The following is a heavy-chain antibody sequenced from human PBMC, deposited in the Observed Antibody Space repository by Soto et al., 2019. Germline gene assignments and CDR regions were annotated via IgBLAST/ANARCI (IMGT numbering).Heavy chain of an antibody. Sequence: EVQLVESGGGLVKPGESLRLSCAASGFTFSTAWMTWVRQAPGRGLEWVARIKTTSDGGTIHYAAPVKGRFPISRDDSKDTLLLQMNRLKIEDTALYYCLRDPYRSTWGQGTLVTVSS. CDR2: IKTTSDGGTI. V-gene: IGHV3-15*01. CDR1: GFTFSTAW. J-gene: IGHJ5*02. CDR3: LRDPYRST. D-gene: IGHD3-10*01.